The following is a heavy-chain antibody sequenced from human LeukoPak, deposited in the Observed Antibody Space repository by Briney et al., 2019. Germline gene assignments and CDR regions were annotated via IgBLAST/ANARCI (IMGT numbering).Heavy chain of an antibody. V-gene: IGHV3-23*01. CDR1: GFTFSSYA. D-gene: IGHD2-2*03. CDR3: AKDRGYCSSTSCYSFDY. Sequence: GGSLRLSCAASGFTFSSYAMSWVRQAPGKGLEWVSAISGSGGSTYYADSVKGRFTISRDNSKNTLYLQMNSLRAEDTAVYYCAKDRGYCSSTSCYSFDYWGQGTLVTVSS. J-gene: IGHJ4*02. CDR2: ISGSGGST.